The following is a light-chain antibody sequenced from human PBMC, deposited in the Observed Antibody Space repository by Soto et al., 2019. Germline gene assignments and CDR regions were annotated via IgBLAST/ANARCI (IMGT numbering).Light chain of an antibody. CDR3: AVWDDSLSGYV. J-gene: IGLJ1*01. CDR2: SNN. CDR1: SSNVGINY. V-gene: IGLV1-47*02. Sequence: QTVVTQPPSASGTPGQRVTISCSGSSSNVGINYVYWYQQLPGTAPKLLIYSNNQWPSGVPDRFSDSKSGTSASLAISGLRSEDEADYYCAVWDDSLSGYVFGTGTKLTVL.